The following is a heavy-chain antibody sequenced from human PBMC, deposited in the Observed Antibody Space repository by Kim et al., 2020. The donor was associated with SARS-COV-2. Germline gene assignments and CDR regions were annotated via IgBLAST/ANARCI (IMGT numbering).Heavy chain of an antibody. Sequence: GGSLRLSCAASGFSFTDAWMTWVRQAPGKGLEWVGRIKSSADGETTYYAAPVKGRFTISRDDSKNTLYLQMNSLKSEDTAVFYCTRSSFCIRTACGIRGMDVWGQGTTVTVSS. J-gene: IGHJ6*02. CDR1: GFSFTDAW. V-gene: IGHV3-15*01. CDR2: IKSSADGETT. CDR3: TRSSFCIRTACGIRGMDV. D-gene: IGHD2-2*01.